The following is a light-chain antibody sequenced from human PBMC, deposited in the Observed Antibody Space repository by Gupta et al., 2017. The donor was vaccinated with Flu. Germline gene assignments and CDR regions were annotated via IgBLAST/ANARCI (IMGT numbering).Light chain of an antibody. Sequence: QAVVTQEPSLTVSPGGTVTLTCGSTTGPVTSGHYPYWLQQNPGQDHRTLIFDTNDKHAETPARFSGLSGGDKAALTLSWAKTEDEDDYYCWLAFSDGAVFGSGTKVTV. CDR2: DTN. V-gene: IGLV7-46*01. CDR1: TGPVTSGHY. CDR3: WLAFSDGAV. J-gene: IGLJ1*01.